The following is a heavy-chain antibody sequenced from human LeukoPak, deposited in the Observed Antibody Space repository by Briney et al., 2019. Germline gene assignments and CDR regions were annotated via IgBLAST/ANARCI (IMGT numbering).Heavy chain of an antibody. J-gene: IGHJ4*02. CDR2: VYYSGNT. V-gene: IGHV4-61*08. CDR1: GGSVSSGGYY. D-gene: IGHD3-22*01. CDR3: ARDYYDSSGYYDY. Sequence: PSETLSLTCTVSGGSVSSGGYYGSWIRQPPGKGLEWIGYVYYSGNTNYNPSLKSRVTISVDTSKNQFSLKLSSVTAADTAVYYCARDYYDSSGYYDYWGQGALVTVSS.